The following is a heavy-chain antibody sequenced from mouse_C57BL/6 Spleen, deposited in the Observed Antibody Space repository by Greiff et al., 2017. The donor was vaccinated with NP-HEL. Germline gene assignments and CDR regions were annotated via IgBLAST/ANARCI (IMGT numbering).Heavy chain of an antibody. V-gene: IGHV1-54*01. J-gene: IGHJ4*01. CDR2: INPGRGGT. CDR1: GYAFTNYL. D-gene: IGHD2-2*01. CDR3: ARVRNYYAMDY. Sequence: VQLQQSGAELVRPGTSVKVSCKASGYAFTNYLIEWVKQRPGQGLEWIGVINPGRGGTNYNEKFKGKATLTADKSSSTAYMQLSSLTSEDSAVYFCARVRNYYAMDYWGQGTSVTVSS.